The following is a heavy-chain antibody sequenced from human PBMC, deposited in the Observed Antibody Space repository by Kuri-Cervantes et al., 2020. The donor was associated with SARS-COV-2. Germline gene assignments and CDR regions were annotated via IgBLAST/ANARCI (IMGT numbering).Heavy chain of an antibody. D-gene: IGHD1-26*01. CDR1: GFIFSDAG. V-gene: IGHV3-30*02. Sequence: GESLKISCAASGFIFSDAGMHWVRQAPGKGLEWVAFIQDDGSNKYYADSVKGRFTISRDNSKYALYLQMNSLRAEDTAVYYCARVFRGGSYYYYYYMDVWGKGTTVTVSS. J-gene: IGHJ6*03. CDR3: ARVFRGGSYYYYYYMDV. CDR2: IQDDGSNK.